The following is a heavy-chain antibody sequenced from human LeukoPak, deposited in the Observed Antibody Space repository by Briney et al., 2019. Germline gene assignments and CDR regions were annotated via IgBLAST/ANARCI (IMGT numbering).Heavy chain of an antibody. Sequence: SVKVSCKAPGGTFSSYAISWVRQAPGQGLEWMGRIIPILGIANYAQKFQGRVTITADKSTSTAYMELSSLRSEDTAVYYCARGLSSTSALGGLDYYGMDVWGQGTTVTVSS. CDR3: ARGLSSTSALGGLDYYGMDV. CDR1: GGTFSSYA. CDR2: IIPILGIA. J-gene: IGHJ6*02. D-gene: IGHD2-2*01. V-gene: IGHV1-69*04.